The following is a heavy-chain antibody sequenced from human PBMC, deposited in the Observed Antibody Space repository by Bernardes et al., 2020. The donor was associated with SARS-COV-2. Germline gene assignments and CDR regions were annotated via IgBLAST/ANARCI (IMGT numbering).Heavy chain of an antibody. Sequence: GGSLRLSCAASGFTFSRYWMHWVRQAPGKGLMWVSRINVDGSRRDFADSVKGRFTISRDNAKNTLYLQMSSLRVEDTAVYFCAGTSVTCCDYWGQGTLVTVSS. CDR2: INVDGSRR. D-gene: IGHD1-26*01. CDR3: AGTSVTCCDY. V-gene: IGHV3-74*01. CDR1: GFTFSRYW. J-gene: IGHJ4*02.